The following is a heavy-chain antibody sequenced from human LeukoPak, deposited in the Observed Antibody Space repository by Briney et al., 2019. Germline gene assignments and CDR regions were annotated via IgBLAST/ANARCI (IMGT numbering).Heavy chain of an antibody. D-gene: IGHD3-10*01. J-gene: IGHJ3*02. CDR1: GFTFDDYA. V-gene: IGHV3-9*01. CDR2: ISWNSGSI. CDR3: ARESNVLLWFGESNTEDVFDI. Sequence: PGRSLRLSCAASGFTFDDYAMHWVRQAPGKGLEWVSGISWNSGSIGYADSVKGRFTISRDNSKNTLYLQMNSLRAEDTAVYYCARESNVLLWFGESNTEDVFDIWGQGTMVTVSS.